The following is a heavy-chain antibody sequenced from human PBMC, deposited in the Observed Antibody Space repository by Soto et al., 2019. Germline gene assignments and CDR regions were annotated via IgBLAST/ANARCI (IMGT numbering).Heavy chain of an antibody. CDR2: IIPMSGIA. CDR3: TRRGRESANWFDP. CDR1: GGTFNSYS. V-gene: IGHV1-69*17. Sequence: QVQLVQSGAEVKKPGSSVKVSCTASGGTFNSYSMTWVRQAPGQGLEWMGGIIPMSGIANYAQKFKGRVTITADKSTNTVYVEVNNLRYNDTAVYYCTRRGRESANWFDPWGQGTLVTVSS. J-gene: IGHJ5*02. D-gene: IGHD3-10*01.